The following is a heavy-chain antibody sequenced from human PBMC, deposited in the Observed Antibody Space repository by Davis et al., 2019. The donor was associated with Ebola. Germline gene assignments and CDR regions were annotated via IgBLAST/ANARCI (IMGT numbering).Heavy chain of an antibody. CDR2: IYHSGST. J-gene: IGHJ4*02. D-gene: IGHD1-7*01. Sequence: PSETLSLTCTVSGYSISSGYYWGWIRQPPGKGLEWIGSIYHSGSTYYNPSLKSRVTMSVDTSKNQFSLKLSSVTAADTAVYYCASGTKGPFDYWGQGTLVTVSS. CDR1: GYSISSGYY. CDR3: ASGTKGPFDY. V-gene: IGHV4-38-2*02.